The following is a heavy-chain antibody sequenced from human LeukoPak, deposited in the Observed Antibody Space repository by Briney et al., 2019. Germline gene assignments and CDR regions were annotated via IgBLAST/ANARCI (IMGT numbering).Heavy chain of an antibody. CDR3: ARGSYFDY. J-gene: IGHJ4*02. CDR2: ISAYNGNT. Sequence: ASVKVSCEASGYTYTRYGISWVRQAPGQGLEWMGWISAYNGNTNYAQKFQGRVTLTTDTSTTTAYMELRSLRSDDTAVYYCARGSYFDYWGQGTLVTVSS. V-gene: IGHV1-18*01. CDR1: GYTYTRYG.